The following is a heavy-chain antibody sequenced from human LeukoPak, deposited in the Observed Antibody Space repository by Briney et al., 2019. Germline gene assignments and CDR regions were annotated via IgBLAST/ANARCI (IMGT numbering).Heavy chain of an antibody. CDR1: GGSIRSDY. D-gene: IGHD2-2*01. J-gene: IGHJ4*02. CDR2: IYYSGTTNSGST. CDR3: SRGRTYATRFDY. Sequence: SETLSLTCTVSGGSIRSDYWSWIRQPPGKGLEWVGDIYYSGTTNSGSTNYNPSIKSRVTISVDTSKSQFSLRVNSVTAADTAVYYCSRGRTYATRFDYWGRGTLVTVSS. V-gene: IGHV4-59*01.